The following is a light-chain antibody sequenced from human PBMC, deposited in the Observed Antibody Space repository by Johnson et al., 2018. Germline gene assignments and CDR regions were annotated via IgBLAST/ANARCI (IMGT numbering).Light chain of an antibody. V-gene: IGLV1-51*02. CDR3: GTWDSSLSAGNV. J-gene: IGLJ1*01. CDR1: SYNIGNNY. CDR2: ENN. Sequence: QSVLTQPPSVSAAPGQKVTISCSGSSYNIGNNYVSWYQQLPGTAPKLLIYENNKRPSGIPDRFSGSKSGTSATLGITGLPTGDEADYYCGTWDSSLSAGNVFGTGTKVTVL.